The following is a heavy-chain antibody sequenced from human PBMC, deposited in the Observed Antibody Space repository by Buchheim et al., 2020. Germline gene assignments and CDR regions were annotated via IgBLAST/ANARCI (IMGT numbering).Heavy chain of an antibody. D-gene: IGHD3-3*01. CDR1: GFTFSSYW. Sequence: EVQLVESGGGLVQPGGSLRLSCAASGFTFSSYWMSWVRQAPGKGLEWVANIKQDGSEKYYVDSVKGRFTISRDNAKNSLYLQMNRLRGEDTAVYYWAGDLGYYDFWSGYYDYWGQGTL. CDR3: AGDLGYYDFWSGYYDY. J-gene: IGHJ4*02. V-gene: IGHV3-7*01. CDR2: IKQDGSEK.